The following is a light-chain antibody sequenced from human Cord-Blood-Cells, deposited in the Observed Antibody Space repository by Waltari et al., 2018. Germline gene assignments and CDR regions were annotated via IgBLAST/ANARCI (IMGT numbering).Light chain of an antibody. CDR1: SSNIGSNY. V-gene: IGLV1-47*01. CDR3: EAWDDSLSGWV. J-gene: IGLJ3*02. Sequence: QSVLTQPPSASGTPGQRVPISCSGSSSNIGSNYVYCYQQRPGTAPKLLIYRNNQRPSGVPDRFSGSKSGTSASLAISGLRSGDEADYYCEAWDDSLSGWVFGGGTKLTVL. CDR2: RNN.